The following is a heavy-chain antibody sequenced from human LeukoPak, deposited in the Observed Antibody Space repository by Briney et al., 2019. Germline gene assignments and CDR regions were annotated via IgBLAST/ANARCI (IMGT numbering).Heavy chain of an antibody. D-gene: IGHD4-23*01. CDR3: TTLTVVTPNY. Sequence: GGSLRLSCAASGLTFSNAWMSWVRQPPGKGLEWVGHIKGKIDGGTTDYAAPVKGRFTISRDDSKNTLYLQMNSLKTEDTAVYYCTTLTVVTPNYWGQGTLVTVSS. CDR2: IKGKIDGGTT. CDR1: GLTFSNAW. J-gene: IGHJ4*02. V-gene: IGHV3-15*01.